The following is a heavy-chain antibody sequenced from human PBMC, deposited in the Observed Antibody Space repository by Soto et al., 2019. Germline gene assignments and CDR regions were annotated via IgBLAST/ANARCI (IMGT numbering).Heavy chain of an antibody. Sequence: GGSLRLSCAASGFTFSSYWMHWVRQAPGKGLVWVSRINSDGSSTSYADSVKGRFTISRDNDKNTLYLQMNSLRAEDTAVYYCASLPDSGSYYGEYFQHWGQGTLVTVSS. D-gene: IGHD1-26*01. CDR1: GFTFSSYW. J-gene: IGHJ1*01. CDR2: INSDGSST. V-gene: IGHV3-74*01. CDR3: ASLPDSGSYYGEYFQH.